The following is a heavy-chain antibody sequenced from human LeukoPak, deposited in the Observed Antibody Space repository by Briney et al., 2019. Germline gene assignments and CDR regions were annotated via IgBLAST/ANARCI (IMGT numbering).Heavy chain of an antibody. CDR1: GFTFSSYA. V-gene: IGHV3-23*01. Sequence: GGSLRLSCAASGFTFSSYAMSWVRQAPGKGLEWVSAISGSGGSTYYADSVKGRFTISRDNSKNTLYLQMNSLRAEDTAVYYCATKYSSSWYWDGAFDIWGQGTTVTVSS. J-gene: IGHJ3*02. CDR3: ATKYSSSWYWDGAFDI. D-gene: IGHD6-13*01. CDR2: ISGSGGST.